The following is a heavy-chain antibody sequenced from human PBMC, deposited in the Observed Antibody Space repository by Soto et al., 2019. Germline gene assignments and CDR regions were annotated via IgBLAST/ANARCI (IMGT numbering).Heavy chain of an antibody. Sequence: SQTLSLTCAISGDSVSSNSAAWNWIRQSPSRSLEWLGRTYYRSKWYNDYAVSVKSRITINPDTSKNQFSLKLSSVTAADTAVYYCARERNYDSSGYSYYYGMDVWGQGTTVTVSS. CDR3: ARERNYDSSGYSYYYGMDV. CDR1: GDSVSSNSAA. CDR2: TYYRSKWYN. J-gene: IGHJ6*02. D-gene: IGHD3-22*01. V-gene: IGHV6-1*01.